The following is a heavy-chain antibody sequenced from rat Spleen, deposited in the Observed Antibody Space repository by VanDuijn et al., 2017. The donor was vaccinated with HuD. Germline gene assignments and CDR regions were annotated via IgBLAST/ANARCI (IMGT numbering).Heavy chain of an antibody. CDR3: ARENWYYFDY. CDR2: ISYDGSST. J-gene: IGHJ2*01. V-gene: IGHV5-29*01. D-gene: IGHD4-2*01. Sequence: EVQLVESGGGLVQPGRSLKLSCVATGFTFRDYGMNWIRQAPGKGLEWVATISYDGSSTYYRDSVKGRFTISRDNAKSTLYLQMDSLRSEDTATYYCARENWYYFDYWGQGVRVTVSS. CDR1: GFTFRDYG.